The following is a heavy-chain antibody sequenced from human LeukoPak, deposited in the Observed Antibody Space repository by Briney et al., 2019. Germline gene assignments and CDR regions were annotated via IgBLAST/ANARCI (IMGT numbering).Heavy chain of an antibody. CDR3: ARVVYDSSGYYWDWFDP. CDR1: GGSISSSSYY. D-gene: IGHD3-22*01. J-gene: IGHJ5*02. CDR2: IYYSGST. V-gene: IGHV4-39*07. Sequence: SETLSLTCTVSGGSISSSSYYWGWIRQPPGKGLEWIGSIYYSGSTNYNPSLKSRVTISVDTSKNQFSLKLSSVTAADTAVYYCARVVYDSSGYYWDWFDPWGQGTLVTVSS.